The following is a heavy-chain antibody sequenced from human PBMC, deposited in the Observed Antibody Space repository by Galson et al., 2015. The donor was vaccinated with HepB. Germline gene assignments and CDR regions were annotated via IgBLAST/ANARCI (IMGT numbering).Heavy chain of an antibody. V-gene: IGHV4-30-2*01. CDR2: IYHSGST. CDR1: GGSISSGGYS. J-gene: IGHJ5*02. CDR3: ARSPGPRGLYYDYVWGSYPREKNWFDP. D-gene: IGHD3-16*02. Sequence: TLSLTCAVSGGSISSGGYSWSWIRQPPGKGLEWIGYIYHSGSTYYNPSLKSRVTISVDRSKNQFSLKLSSVTAADTAVYYCARSPGPRGLYYDYVWGSYPREKNWFDPWGQGTLVTVSS.